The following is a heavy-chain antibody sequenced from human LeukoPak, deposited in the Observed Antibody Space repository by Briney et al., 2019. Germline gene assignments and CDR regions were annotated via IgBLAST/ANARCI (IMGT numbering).Heavy chain of an antibody. Sequence: GGSLRLTCAASGFTFSSYAMSWVRQAPGKGLEWVSAISGSGGSTYYADSVKGRFTISRDNSKNTLYLQMNSLRAEDTAVYYCAKKSGDSSGYSFDYWGQGTLVTVSS. D-gene: IGHD3-22*01. CDR3: AKKSGDSSGYSFDY. CDR2: ISGSGGST. J-gene: IGHJ4*02. CDR1: GFTFSSYA. V-gene: IGHV3-23*01.